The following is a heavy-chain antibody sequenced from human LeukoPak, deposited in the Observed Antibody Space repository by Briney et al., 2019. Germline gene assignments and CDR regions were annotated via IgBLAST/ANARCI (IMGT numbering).Heavy chain of an antibody. CDR3: ARAVVVVPAAIRKEDFNWFDP. J-gene: IGHJ5*02. CDR1: GYSISSGYY. V-gene: IGHV4-38-2*02. Sequence: PSETLSLTCTVSGYSISSGYYWGWIRQPPGKGLEWIGSIYHRGSTYYNPSLKSRVTISVDTSKNQFSLKLSSVTAADTAVYYCARAVVVVPAAIRKEDFNWFDPWGQGTLVTVSS. D-gene: IGHD2-2*01. CDR2: IYHRGST.